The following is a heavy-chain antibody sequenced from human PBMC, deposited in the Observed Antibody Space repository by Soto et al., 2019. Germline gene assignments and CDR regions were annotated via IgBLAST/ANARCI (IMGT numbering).Heavy chain of an antibody. D-gene: IGHD5-18*01. CDR2: IWLDGSNK. Sequence: QVQLVESGGGVVQPGRSLRLSCAASGFTFSSYGMHWVRQAPGKGLEGVAVIWLDGSNKYYADSVKGRFTISRDNSKYSLYLQMNSLRAEDTAVYYCARGLWSFDYWGQGNLVTVSS. CDR1: GFTFSSYG. J-gene: IGHJ4*02. CDR3: ARGLWSFDY. V-gene: IGHV3-33*01.